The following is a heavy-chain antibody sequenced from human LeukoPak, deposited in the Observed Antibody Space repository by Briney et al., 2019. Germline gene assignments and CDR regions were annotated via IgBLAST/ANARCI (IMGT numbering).Heavy chain of an antibody. D-gene: IGHD6-13*01. CDR3: AKDPSLGSSWLGY. V-gene: IGHV3-23*01. CDR1: GFTFSNYA. Sequence: GGSLRLSCAASGFTFSNYAMSWVRQAPGKGLEWVSAISGSGGSTYYADSVKGRFTISRDNSKNTLYLQMNSLRAEDTAVYYCAKDPSLGSSWLGYWGQGTLVTVSS. CDR2: ISGSGGST. J-gene: IGHJ4*02.